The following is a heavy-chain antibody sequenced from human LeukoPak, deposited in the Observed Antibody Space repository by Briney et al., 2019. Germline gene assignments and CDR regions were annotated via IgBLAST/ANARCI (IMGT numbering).Heavy chain of an antibody. D-gene: IGHD6-6*01. CDR3: ARTSPSIAARTYYYYGMDV. J-gene: IGHJ6*02. CDR1: GYTLTSYA. CDR2: ISPYNGNT. V-gene: IGHV1-18*01. Sequence: ASVKVSCKASGYTLTSYAMNWVRQAPGQGLEWMGWISPYNGNTNYVQKLQGRVTMTTDTSTSTAYMELRSLRSDDTAVYYCARTSPSIAARTYYYYGMDVWGQGTTVTVSS.